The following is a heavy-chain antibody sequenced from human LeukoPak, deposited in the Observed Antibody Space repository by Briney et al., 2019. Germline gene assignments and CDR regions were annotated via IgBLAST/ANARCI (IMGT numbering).Heavy chain of an antibody. V-gene: IGHV4-59*01. Sequence: SETLSLTCTVSGVSISSYSWGWIRQPPGKGLEWVGYIYYSRSTNYNPTLKSRVTISVDTSKNQFSLKLSSVTAADTAVYYCARAYCGGDCYRYYFDYWGQGTLVTVSS. D-gene: IGHD2-21*02. J-gene: IGHJ4*02. CDR3: ARAYCGGDCYRYYFDY. CDR1: GVSISSYS. CDR2: IYYSRST.